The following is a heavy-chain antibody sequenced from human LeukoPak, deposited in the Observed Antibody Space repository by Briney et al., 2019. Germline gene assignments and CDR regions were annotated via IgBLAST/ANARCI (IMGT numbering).Heavy chain of an antibody. CDR2: ISFDGGNK. CDR1: GLTFSSSA. CDR3: AKEYSSSRSKRGSYYYYGVDV. J-gene: IGHJ6*02. V-gene: IGHV3-30*18. Sequence: GGSLRLSCVASGLTFSSSAIHWVRQAPGKGLEWVAVISFDGGNKYLAESVRGRFTASRDNSNNTVYLQMNSLGAEDTALYYCAKEYSSSRSKRGSYYYYGVDVWGQGTTVTVSS. D-gene: IGHD3-10*01.